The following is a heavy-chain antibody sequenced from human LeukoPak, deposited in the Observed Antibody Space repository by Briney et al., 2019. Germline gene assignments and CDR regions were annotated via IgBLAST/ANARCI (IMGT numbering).Heavy chain of an antibody. D-gene: IGHD2-21*01. Sequence: ASVKVSCKASGHTFTSYGISWVRQAPGQGLEWMGWISAYNGNTNYAQKLQGRVTMTTDTSTSTAYMELRSLRSDDTAVYYCARGLISVIPYYFDYWGQGTLVTVSS. J-gene: IGHJ4*02. V-gene: IGHV1-18*01. CDR1: GHTFTSYG. CDR2: ISAYNGNT. CDR3: ARGLISVIPYYFDY.